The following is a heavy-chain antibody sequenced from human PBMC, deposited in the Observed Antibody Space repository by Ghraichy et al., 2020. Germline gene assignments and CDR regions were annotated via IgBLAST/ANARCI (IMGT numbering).Heavy chain of an antibody. J-gene: IGHJ6*03. Sequence: GGSLRLSCAASGFTFSSYWMHWVRQAPGKGLVWVSRINSDGSSTSYADSVKGRFTISRDNAKNTLYLQMNSLRAEDTAVYYCARVIAARPNYYYYYYMDVWGKGTTVTVSS. CDR2: INSDGSST. V-gene: IGHV3-74*01. CDR3: ARVIAARPNYYYYYYMDV. CDR1: GFTFSSYW. D-gene: IGHD6-6*01.